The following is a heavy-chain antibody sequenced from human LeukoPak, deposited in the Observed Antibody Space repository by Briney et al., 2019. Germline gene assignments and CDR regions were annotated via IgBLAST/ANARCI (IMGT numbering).Heavy chain of an antibody. CDR3: ARAVGAVATAYWYFDL. Sequence: SETLSLTCTVSGDSISTYYWSWIRQPPAKGLEWIGYVYYSGTTYYNPSLKSRVTITLYTSKTQFSLKLSSVTAADTAIYYCARAVGAVATAYWYFDLWGRGTLVTVSS. J-gene: IGHJ2*01. D-gene: IGHD6-19*01. CDR1: GDSISTYY. V-gene: IGHV4-59*01. CDR2: VYYSGTT.